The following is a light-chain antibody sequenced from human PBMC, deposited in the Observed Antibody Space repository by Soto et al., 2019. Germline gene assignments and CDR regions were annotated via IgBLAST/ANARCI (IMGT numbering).Light chain of an antibody. Sequence: DIQMTQSPSTLSASVGDRVSITCRARQSISSCLAWYQQKPGKAPRLLIYKASDLESGVPSRFSGSGSGTDFTLSISSLQPDDFATYYCQQYNSYSPLTFAGGTKVDIK. CDR3: QQYNSYSPLT. CDR1: QSISSC. V-gene: IGKV1-5*03. CDR2: KAS. J-gene: IGKJ4*01.